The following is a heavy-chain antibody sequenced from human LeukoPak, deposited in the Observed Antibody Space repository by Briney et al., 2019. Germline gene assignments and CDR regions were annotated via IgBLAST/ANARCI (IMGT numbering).Heavy chain of an antibody. Sequence: SETLSLTCAVCGGSFSGYYWSWIRQPPGKGLEWIGEINHSGSTNYNPSLKSRVTISVDTSKNQFSLKLSSVTAADTAVYYCARDWSPMVRGVRLGWFDPWGQGTLVTVSS. CDR1: GGSFSGYY. V-gene: IGHV4-34*01. J-gene: IGHJ5*02. CDR3: ARDWSPMVRGVRLGWFDP. CDR2: INHSGST. D-gene: IGHD3-10*01.